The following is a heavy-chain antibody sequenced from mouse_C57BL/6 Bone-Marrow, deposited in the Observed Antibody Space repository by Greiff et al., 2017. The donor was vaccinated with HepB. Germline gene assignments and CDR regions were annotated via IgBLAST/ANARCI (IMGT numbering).Heavy chain of an antibody. Sequence: VQRVESGAELARPGASVKLSCKASGYTFTSYGISWVKQRTGQGLEWIGEIYPRSGNTYYNEKFKGKATLTADKSSSTAYMELRSLTSEDSAVYFCAGGSSTEYFDVWGTGTTVTVSS. D-gene: IGHD1-1*01. V-gene: IGHV1-81*01. CDR2: IYPRSGNT. CDR1: GYTFTSYG. CDR3: AGGSSTEYFDV. J-gene: IGHJ1*03.